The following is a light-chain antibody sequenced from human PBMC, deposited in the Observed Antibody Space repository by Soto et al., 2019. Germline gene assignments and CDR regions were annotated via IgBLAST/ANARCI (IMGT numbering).Light chain of an antibody. CDR3: QQYNSYSWT. V-gene: IGKV1-5*01. Sequence: DIQMAPSPSTLSASVGDPVTITCRASQSISSWLAWYQQKPGKAPKLLIYDPSSLESGVPSRFSGSGSGTEFTLTISSLQPDDFATYYCQQYNSYSWTVGQGTKVNIK. CDR2: DPS. J-gene: IGKJ1*01. CDR1: QSISSW.